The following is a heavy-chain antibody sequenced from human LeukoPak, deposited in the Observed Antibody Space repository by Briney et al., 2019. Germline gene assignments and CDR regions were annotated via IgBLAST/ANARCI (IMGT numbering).Heavy chain of an antibody. D-gene: IGHD2-21*01. J-gene: IGHJ4*02. CDR2: TSSSDAGT. Sequence: GGSLGLSCAASGFTLSTYAMSWVRQTPGKGLEWVAATSSSDAGTYHADSVRGRFTISRDNSKNTLYLQMNSLRAEDAAVYFCAKAPVTSCRGAYCYPFDSWGQGTLVTVSS. CDR3: AKAPVTSCRGAYCYPFDS. CDR1: GFTLSTYA. V-gene: IGHV3-23*01.